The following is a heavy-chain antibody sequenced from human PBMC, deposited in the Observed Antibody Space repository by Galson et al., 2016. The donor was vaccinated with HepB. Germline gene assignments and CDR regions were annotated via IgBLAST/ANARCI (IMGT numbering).Heavy chain of an antibody. D-gene: IGHD1-26*01. Sequence: SVKVSCKASGGTFSSFVTTWVRQAPGQGLEWMGTIVPIFDTTNYAQKFQGRVTINADESTRTAYMELSSLRSDDTAVYYCASLLGGSTFDYWGQGTLVRVSS. CDR2: IVPIFDTT. J-gene: IGHJ4*02. V-gene: IGHV1-69*13. CDR3: ASLLGGSTFDY. CDR1: GGTFSSFV.